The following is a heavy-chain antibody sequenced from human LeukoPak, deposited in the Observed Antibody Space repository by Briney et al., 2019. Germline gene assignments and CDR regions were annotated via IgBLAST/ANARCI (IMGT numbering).Heavy chain of an antibody. CDR1: GFTFDDYG. D-gene: IGHD4-17*01. CDR3: ARDYLHGDYVYDY. CDR2: INWNGGST. Sequence: AGGSLRLSCAASGFTFDDYGMSWVRQAPGKGLEWVSGINWNGGSTGYADSMKGRFTISRDNAKNSLYLQMNSLRAEDTALYYCARDYLHGDYVYDYWGQGTLVTVSS. V-gene: IGHV3-20*04. J-gene: IGHJ4*02.